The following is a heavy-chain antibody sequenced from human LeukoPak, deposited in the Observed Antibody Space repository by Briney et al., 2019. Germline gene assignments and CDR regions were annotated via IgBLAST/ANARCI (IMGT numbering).Heavy chain of an antibody. J-gene: IGHJ5*02. D-gene: IGHD6-6*01. Sequence: SQTLSLTCTVSGGSISSGGYYWSWIRQHPGKGLEWIGYIYYSGSTYYNPSLKSRVTISVDTSKNQLSLKLSSVTAADTAVYYCATQRAYSSSSIWFDPWGQGTLVTVSS. CDR2: IYYSGST. CDR1: GGSISSGGYY. CDR3: ATQRAYSSSSIWFDP. V-gene: IGHV4-31*03.